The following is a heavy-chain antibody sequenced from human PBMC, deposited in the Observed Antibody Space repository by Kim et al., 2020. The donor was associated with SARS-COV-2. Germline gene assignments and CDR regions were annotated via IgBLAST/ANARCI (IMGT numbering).Heavy chain of an antibody. CDR2: IIPIFGTA. D-gene: IGHD2-2*01. J-gene: IGHJ4*02. CDR1: GGTFSSYA. V-gene: IGHV1-69*13. CDR3: ARGSMPFYYFDY. Sequence: SVKVSCKASGGTFSSYAISWVRQAPGQGLEWMGGIIPIFGTANYAQKFQGRVTITADESTSTAYMELSSLRSEDTAVYYCARGSMPFYYFDYWGQGTLVTVSS.